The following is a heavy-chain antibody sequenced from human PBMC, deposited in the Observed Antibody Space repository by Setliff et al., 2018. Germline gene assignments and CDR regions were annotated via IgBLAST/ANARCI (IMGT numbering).Heavy chain of an antibody. Sequence: SETLSLTCTVSGGSISSSSYYWGWIRQPPGKGLEWIGSIYYSGSTYYNPSLKSRVTISVDTSKNQFSLKLSSVTAADTAVYYCARGVGNQLLLYGSNWFDPWGQGTLVTVSS. CDR1: GGSISSSSYY. J-gene: IGHJ5*02. CDR3: ARGVGNQLLLYGSNWFDP. CDR2: IYYSGST. D-gene: IGHD2-2*01. V-gene: IGHV4-39*07.